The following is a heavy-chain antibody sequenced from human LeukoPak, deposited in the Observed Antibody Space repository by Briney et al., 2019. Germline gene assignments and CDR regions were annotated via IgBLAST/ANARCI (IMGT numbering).Heavy chain of an antibody. Sequence: AASVKVSCKASGYTFTSYAMHWVRQAPGQRLEWMGWINAGNGNTKYSQKFQGRVTITRDTSASTAYMELSSLRPEDTAVYYCARDRSVYSGSYDYWGQGTLVTVSS. D-gene: IGHD1-26*01. CDR2: INAGNGNT. CDR3: ARDRSVYSGSYDY. V-gene: IGHV1-3*01. CDR1: GYTFTSYA. J-gene: IGHJ4*02.